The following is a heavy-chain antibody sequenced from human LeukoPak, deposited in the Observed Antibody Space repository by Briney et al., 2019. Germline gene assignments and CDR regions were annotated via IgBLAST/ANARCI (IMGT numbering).Heavy chain of an antibody. J-gene: IGHJ4*02. Sequence: TSETLSLTCAVYGGSFSGYYWSWIRQPPGKGLEWIGEINHSGSTSYNPSLKSRVTISVDTSKNQFSLKLSSVTAADTAVYYCARGHGDYVHYFDYWGQGTLVTVSS. CDR1: GGSFSGYY. CDR2: INHSGST. CDR3: ARGHGDYVHYFDY. D-gene: IGHD4-17*01. V-gene: IGHV4-34*01.